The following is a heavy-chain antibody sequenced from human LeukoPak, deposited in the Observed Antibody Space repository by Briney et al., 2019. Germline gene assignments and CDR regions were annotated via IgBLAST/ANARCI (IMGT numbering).Heavy chain of an antibody. CDR3: ARDRRYCSSTSCPTYYFDY. J-gene: IGHJ4*02. V-gene: IGHV4-39*02. CDR2: IYYSGST. Sequence: SETLSLTCTVSGGSISSSSYYWGWIRQPPGKGLEWIGSIYYSGSTYYNPSLKSRVTISVDTSKNQFSLKLSSVTAADTAVYYCARDRRYCSSTSCPTYYFDYWGQGTLVTVSS. CDR1: GGSISSSSYY. D-gene: IGHD2-2*01.